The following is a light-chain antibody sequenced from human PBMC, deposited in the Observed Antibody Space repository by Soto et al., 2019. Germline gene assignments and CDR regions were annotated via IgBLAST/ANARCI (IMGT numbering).Light chain of an antibody. CDR3: QQYSSSSFT. Sequence: EIVLTQSPGTLSLSPGERATLSCRASQSVSSSNLAWYQQKPGQAPRLLIYGASSRATGIPDRFSGSGSGTDFTLTISRLEPEDFGVYYCQQYSSSSFTFGQGTKLDIK. CDR2: GAS. CDR1: QSVSSSN. J-gene: IGKJ2*01. V-gene: IGKV3-20*01.